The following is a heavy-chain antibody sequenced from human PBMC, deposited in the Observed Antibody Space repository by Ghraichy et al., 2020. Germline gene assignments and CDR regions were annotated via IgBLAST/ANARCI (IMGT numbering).Heavy chain of an antibody. D-gene: IGHD1-26*01. J-gene: IGHJ2*01. V-gene: IGHV3-30-3*01. CDR2: ISNDGDFE. Sequence: GESLNISCEGSGFTFSGYAMHWVRQAPGKGLEWVAAISNDGDFEHFADSVKGRFTISRDNSKNTLYLQMNSLRAEDTAVYYCARVEPFAYIWYFDLWGRGTRVTVSP. CDR1: GFTFSGYA. CDR3: ARVEPFAYIWYFDL.